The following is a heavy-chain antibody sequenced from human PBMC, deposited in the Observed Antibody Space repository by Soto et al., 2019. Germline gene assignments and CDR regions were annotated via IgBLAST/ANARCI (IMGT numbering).Heavy chain of an antibody. CDR3: VRDDPGTGMDV. Sequence: EVQLVESGGGLVQPGGSLRLSCVVSGFTFNTYWMHWVRQVPGKGLVWLSHISSDGRSSSFADSVKGRFTISRDNAKNTLYLQMNSLRAEDTAVYFCVRDDPGTGMDVWGQGTTVTVSS. D-gene: IGHD3-10*01. J-gene: IGHJ6*02. CDR2: ISSDGRSS. V-gene: IGHV3-74*01. CDR1: GFTFNTYW.